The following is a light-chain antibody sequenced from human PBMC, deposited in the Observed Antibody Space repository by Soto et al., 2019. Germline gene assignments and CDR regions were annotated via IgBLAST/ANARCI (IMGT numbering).Light chain of an antibody. Sequence: DIQMTQSPSSLSASVGDRVTITCRASQSISTYLHWYQQKPGTAPKLLIYATSNLQSGVPSRFSGSGSGTDFTLTINSLQPEDSATYYCQQAYSTPWTFGQGTKVDNK. CDR3: QQAYSTPWT. V-gene: IGKV1-39*01. J-gene: IGKJ1*01. CDR1: QSISTY. CDR2: ATS.